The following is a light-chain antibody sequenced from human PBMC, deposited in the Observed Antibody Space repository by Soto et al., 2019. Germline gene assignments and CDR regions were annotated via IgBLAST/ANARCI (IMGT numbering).Light chain of an antibody. V-gene: IGKV1-5*03. CDR1: QTISSW. Sequence: DIQMTQSPSTLSGSVGDRVTLTCRASQTISSWLAWYQQKPGKAPKLLIYNASTGKSRVPSRFSGSGSRTEFLITSSSLKHDDFATYYCQHYNRYSEAFGQGTKVELK. CDR3: QHYNRYSEA. J-gene: IGKJ1*01. CDR2: NAS.